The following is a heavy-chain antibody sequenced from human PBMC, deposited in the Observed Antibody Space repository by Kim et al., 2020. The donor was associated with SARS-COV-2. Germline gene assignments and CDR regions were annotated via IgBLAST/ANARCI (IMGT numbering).Heavy chain of an antibody. CDR3: ARCDGYNYHFDY. Sequence: SETLSLTCTVSGGSISSSSYYWGWIRQPPGKGLEWIGSIYYSGSTYYNPSLKSRVTISVDTSKNQFSLKLSSVTAADTAVYYCARCDGYNYHFDYWGQGTLVTVSS. CDR1: GGSISSSSYY. J-gene: IGHJ4*02. D-gene: IGHD5-12*01. V-gene: IGHV4-39*01. CDR2: IYYSGST.